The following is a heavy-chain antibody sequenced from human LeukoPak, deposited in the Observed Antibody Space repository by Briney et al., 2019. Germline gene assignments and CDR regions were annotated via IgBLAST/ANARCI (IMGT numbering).Heavy chain of an antibody. V-gene: IGHV3-64D*09. Sequence: PGGSLRLSCAASGFTFNVYGIHWVRQAPGKGLEYVSAISSNGGSTYYADSVKGRFTISRDNSKNTLYLQMSSLRAEDTAVYHCVKDDSYYYDSSGYPHWGQGTLVTVSS. CDR2: ISSNGGST. CDR3: VKDDSYYYDSSGYPH. J-gene: IGHJ4*02. D-gene: IGHD3-22*01. CDR1: GFTFNVYG.